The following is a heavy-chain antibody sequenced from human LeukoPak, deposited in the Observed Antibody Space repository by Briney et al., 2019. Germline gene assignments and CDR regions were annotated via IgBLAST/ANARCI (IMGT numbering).Heavy chain of an antibody. V-gene: IGHV4-34*01. CDR1: GGSFSGYY. Sequence: SETLSLTSAVYGGSFSGYYWSWIRQPPGKGLEWIGEINHSGSINYNPSLKSRVTIPVDTSKNQFSLKLNSVTAADTAVYYCARGRFEYSSSPRDWFDPWGQGTLVTVSS. CDR2: INHSGSI. J-gene: IGHJ5*02. D-gene: IGHD6-6*01. CDR3: ARGRFEYSSSPRDWFDP.